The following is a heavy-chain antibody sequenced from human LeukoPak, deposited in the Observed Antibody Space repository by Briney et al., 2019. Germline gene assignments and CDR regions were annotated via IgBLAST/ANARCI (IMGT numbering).Heavy chain of an antibody. Sequence: ASVKVSCKASGYTFTSYDINWVRQATGQGLEWMGWMNPNSGNTGYAQKFQGRVTMTRNTSISTAYMELSSLRSEDTAVYYCARSFTMVRGVISYYYYYYMDVWGKGTTVTISS. CDR1: GYTFTSYD. V-gene: IGHV1-8*01. D-gene: IGHD3-10*01. CDR3: ARSFTMVRGVISYYYYYYMDV. CDR2: MNPNSGNT. J-gene: IGHJ6*03.